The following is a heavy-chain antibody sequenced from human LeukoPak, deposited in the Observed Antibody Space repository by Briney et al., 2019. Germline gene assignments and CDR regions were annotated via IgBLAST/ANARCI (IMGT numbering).Heavy chain of an antibody. CDR3: ARARGTKTGVALDY. Sequence: SETLSLTCTVSGGSISSFYWSWIRQPPGKGLEWIGYIYYSGSTNYNPSLKSRVTISVDTSKNQFSLKLSSVTAADTAVYYCARARGTKTGVALDYWGQGTLVTVSS. V-gene: IGHV4-59*08. D-gene: IGHD1-26*01. J-gene: IGHJ4*02. CDR2: IYYSGST. CDR1: GGSISSFY.